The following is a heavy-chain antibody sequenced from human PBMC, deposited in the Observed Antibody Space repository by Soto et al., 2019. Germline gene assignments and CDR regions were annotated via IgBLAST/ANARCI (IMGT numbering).Heavy chain of an antibody. D-gene: IGHD4-4*01. CDR3: ARSGGLQHIDY. V-gene: IGHV4-34*01. Sequence: SXTLSLTCAVYGGSFSGYYWTWIRQPPGTGLEWIGEINHSGSTNYTPSLKSRVTISVDTSKNQFSLKLSSVTAADTAVHYCARSGGLQHIDYWGQGTLVTVSS. CDR1: GGSFSGYY. CDR2: INHSGST. J-gene: IGHJ4*02.